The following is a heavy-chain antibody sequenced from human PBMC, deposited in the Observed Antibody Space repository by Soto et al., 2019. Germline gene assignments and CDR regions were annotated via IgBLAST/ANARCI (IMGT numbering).Heavy chain of an antibody. V-gene: IGHV2-5*02. CDR1: GFSLSTSGVG. CDR2: IYWDDDK. Sequence: QITLKESGPTLVKPTQTLTLTCTFSGFSLSTSGVGVGWIRQPPGKALEWLALIYWDDDKRYSPSLRSRLTISKDTSKNQVVLTMTIMDPADTATYYCIQSRCGGDCLQSYASHYYYGLDVWGQGTTVAVSS. D-gene: IGHD2-21*02. J-gene: IGHJ6*02. CDR3: IQSRCGGDCLQSYASHYYYGLDV.